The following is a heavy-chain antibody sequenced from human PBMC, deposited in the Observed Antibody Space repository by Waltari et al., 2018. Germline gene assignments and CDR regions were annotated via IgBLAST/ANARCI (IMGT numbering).Heavy chain of an antibody. V-gene: IGHV4-39*01. J-gene: IGHJ6*02. Sequence: QLQLQESGPGLVKPSETLSLTCTVSGGSISSSSYYWGWIRQPPGKGLEWIGSIYYSWSTDYNPSLKGRVTISVDTSKNQFSLKLSSVTAADTAVYYCARLYSYGPMGYYYYGMDVWGQGTTVTVSS. CDR1: GGSISSSSYY. CDR2: IYYSWST. D-gene: IGHD5-18*01. CDR3: ARLYSYGPMGYYYYGMDV.